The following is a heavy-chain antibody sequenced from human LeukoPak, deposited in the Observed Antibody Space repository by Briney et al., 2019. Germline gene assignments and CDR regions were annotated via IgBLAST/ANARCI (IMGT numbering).Heavy chain of an antibody. CDR2: IYYSGST. Sequence: PSETLSLTCTVSGGSISSYYWSWIRRPPGKGLEWIGYIYYSGSTNYNPSLKSRVTISVDTSKNQFSLKLSSVTAADTAVYYCARGQALYYDILTGYPLFDYWGQGTLVTVSS. CDR3: ARGQALYYDILTGYPLFDY. CDR1: GGSISSYY. J-gene: IGHJ4*02. V-gene: IGHV4-59*01. D-gene: IGHD3-9*01.